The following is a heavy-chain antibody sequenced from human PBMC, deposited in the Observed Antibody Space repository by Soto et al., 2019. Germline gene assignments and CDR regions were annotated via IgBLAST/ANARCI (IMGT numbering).Heavy chain of an antibody. Sequence: VGSLRLSCAASGFTFDDYGMSWARQAPGKGLEWVSGVNWNGGSTGYADSVKGQFTISRDNAKNSLYLQMNSLRAEDTAFYYCVRGASLNFDYWGQGTLVTVSS. CDR2: VNWNGGST. V-gene: IGHV3-20*04. CDR1: GFTFDDYG. J-gene: IGHJ4*02. CDR3: VRGASLNFDY. D-gene: IGHD1-26*01.